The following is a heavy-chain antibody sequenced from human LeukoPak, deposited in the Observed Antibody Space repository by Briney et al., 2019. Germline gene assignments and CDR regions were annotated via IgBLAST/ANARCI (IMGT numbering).Heavy chain of an antibody. D-gene: IGHD1-26*01. CDR3: AKLWSVGGLGAFDI. J-gene: IGHJ3*02. Sequence: GGSLRLSCAASGFTFSNYAIHWVRQAPGKGLEWVAFISNNGRNKDYADSVKGRFTISRDNSKNTLYLQMNSLRAEDTALYYCAKLWSVGGLGAFDIWGQGTMVTVSS. V-gene: IGHV3-30-3*02. CDR2: ISNNGRNK. CDR1: GFTFSNYA.